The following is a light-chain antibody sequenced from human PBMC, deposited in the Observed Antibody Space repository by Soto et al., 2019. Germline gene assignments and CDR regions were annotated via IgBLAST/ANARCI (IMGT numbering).Light chain of an antibody. CDR2: TSS. CDR3: QQSYSTPPT. Sequence: EIQMTQSTASLSASVGDRVAISCRASQSICRNLNWYQQKPGKAPTLLMFTSSNLQSGVPSRFSGSGSGTDFILTISSLQPEDFATYYCQQSYSTPPTFGQGTKVAIK. J-gene: IGKJ1*01. CDR1: QSICRN. V-gene: IGKV1-39*01.